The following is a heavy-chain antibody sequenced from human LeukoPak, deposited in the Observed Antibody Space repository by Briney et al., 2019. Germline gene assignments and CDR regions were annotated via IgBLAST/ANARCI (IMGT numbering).Heavy chain of an antibody. V-gene: IGHV1-18*01. CDR3: ARDRGYYDSSGYYLS. CDR1: GDTFASYG. Sequence: GASVKVSCKASGDTFASYGISWVRQAPGQGLEWMGWISGYSGKTNYAQKLQGRVTMSTDTSTSTAYMELRSLRSDDTAVYYCARDRGYYDSSGYYLSWGQGTLVTVSS. J-gene: IGHJ4*02. CDR2: ISGYSGKT. D-gene: IGHD3-22*01.